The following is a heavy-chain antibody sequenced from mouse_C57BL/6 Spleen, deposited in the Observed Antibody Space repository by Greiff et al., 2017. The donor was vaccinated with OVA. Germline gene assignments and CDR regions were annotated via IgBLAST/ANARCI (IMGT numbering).Heavy chain of an antibody. CDR1: GYAFSSSW. J-gene: IGHJ4*01. V-gene: IGHV1-82*01. Sequence: VQGVESGPELVKPGASVKISCKASGYAFSSSWMNWVKQRPGKGLEWIGRIYPGDGDTNYNGKFKGKDTLTADKSSSTAYMQLSSLTSEDSAVYFCARYGYYVGYYAMDYWGQGTSVTVSS. CDR2: IYPGDGDT. D-gene: IGHD2-3*01. CDR3: ARYGYYVGYYAMDY.